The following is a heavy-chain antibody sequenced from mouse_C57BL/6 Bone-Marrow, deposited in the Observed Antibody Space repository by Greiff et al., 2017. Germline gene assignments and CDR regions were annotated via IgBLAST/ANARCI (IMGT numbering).Heavy chain of an antibody. CDR3: TRMAY. CDR2: IDPENGDT. Sequence: SGAELVRPGASVKLSCTASGFNIKDDDMHWVKQRPEQGLEWIGWIDPENGDTEYASKFQGKATITVDTSSYTAYLQLSSLTSEDTAVLCCTRMAYWGQGPLVTVTA. CDR1: GFNIKDDD. J-gene: IGHJ3*01. V-gene: IGHV14-4*01.